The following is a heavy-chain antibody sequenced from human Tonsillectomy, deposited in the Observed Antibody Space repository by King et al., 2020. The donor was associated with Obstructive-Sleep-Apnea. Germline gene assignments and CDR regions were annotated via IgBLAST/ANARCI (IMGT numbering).Heavy chain of an antibody. J-gene: IGHJ4*02. V-gene: IGHV4-34*01. CDR1: GGSFSGYY. Sequence: VQLQQWGAGLLKPSETLSLTCAVYGGSFSGYYWSWIRQPPGKGLEWIGEINHSGSTNYNPSLKSRVTISVDTSKNQFSLKLSSVTAADTAVYYCAGESPPYYSIVVRYFDYWGQGTLVTVSS. D-gene: IGHD3-22*01. CDR3: AGESPPYYSIVVRYFDY. CDR2: INHSGST.